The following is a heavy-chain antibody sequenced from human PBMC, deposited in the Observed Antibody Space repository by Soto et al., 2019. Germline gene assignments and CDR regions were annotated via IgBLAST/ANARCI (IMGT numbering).Heavy chain of an antibody. CDR1: GFTFITFV. CDR3: AKDRKSGSGWYWDY. D-gene: IGHD6-19*01. CDR2: ISGGGHTT. V-gene: IGHV3-23*01. J-gene: IGHJ4*02. Sequence: PGGSLRLSCAASGFTFITFVISWVRPAPGKGLEWVSAISGGGHTTYYADSVKGRFTISRDNSKNTLYLQMNSLRVEDTAVYYCAKDRKSGSGWYWDYWGQGTLVTVSS.